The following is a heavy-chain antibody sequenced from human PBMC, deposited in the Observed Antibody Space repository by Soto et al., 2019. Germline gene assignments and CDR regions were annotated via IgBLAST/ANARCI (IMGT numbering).Heavy chain of an antibody. V-gene: IGHV4-34*01. D-gene: IGHD4-17*01. CDR1: GGSFSGYY. CDR2: INHSGST. J-gene: IGHJ3*02. CDR3: ARVPTVVTPSSYAFDI. Sequence: SETLSLTCAVYGGSFSGYYWSWIRQPPGEGLEWIGEINHSGSTNYNPSLKSRVTISVDTSKNQFSLKLSSVTAADTAVYYCARVPTVVTPSSYAFDIWGQGTMVTVSS.